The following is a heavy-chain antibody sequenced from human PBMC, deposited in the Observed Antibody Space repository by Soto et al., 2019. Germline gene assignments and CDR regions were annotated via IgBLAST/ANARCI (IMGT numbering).Heavy chain of an antibody. V-gene: IGHV6-1*01. D-gene: IGHD2-15*01. J-gene: IGHJ6*02. CDR3: ARAVVDYYYGMDV. CDR2: TYYRYKWYN. CDR1: GDXVSSNSAA. Sequence: XPXLSLPCAISGDXVSSNSAAWNWIRQSPSRGLEWLGSTYYRYKWYNDYAVSVKSRITINPDTPKKQFSLQLNPVPTEHTAVYYCARAVVDYYYGMDVWGQGTTGTVSS.